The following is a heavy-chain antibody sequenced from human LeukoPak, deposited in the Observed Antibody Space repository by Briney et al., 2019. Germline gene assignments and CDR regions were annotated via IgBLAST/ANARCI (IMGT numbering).Heavy chain of an antibody. J-gene: IGHJ4*02. Sequence: PSETLSLTCTVSGGSISSYYWSWIRQPPGKGLEWIGYIYYSGSTNYNPSLKSRVTISVDTSKNQFSLKLSSVTAADTAVYYCAREGVSSGSFHYWGQGTLVAVSS. V-gene: IGHV4-59*01. CDR2: IYYSGST. D-gene: IGHD3-10*01. CDR3: AREGVSSGSFHY. CDR1: GGSISSYY.